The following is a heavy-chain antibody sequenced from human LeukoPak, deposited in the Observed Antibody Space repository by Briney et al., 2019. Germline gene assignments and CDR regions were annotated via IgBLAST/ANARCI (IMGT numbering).Heavy chain of an antibody. Sequence: GGSLRLSCAASGFAFSDYYVDWVRQAPGKGLEWIGRSKNRAQNYITQYAAFVQGRFTISRDGSKNSLYLQINTLKTEDTAVYYCARDDGGQGDYWGQGTLVTVSS. CDR2: SKNRAQNYIT. V-gene: IGHV3-72*01. CDR1: GFAFSDYY. D-gene: IGHD2-15*01. J-gene: IGHJ4*02. CDR3: ARDDGGQGDY.